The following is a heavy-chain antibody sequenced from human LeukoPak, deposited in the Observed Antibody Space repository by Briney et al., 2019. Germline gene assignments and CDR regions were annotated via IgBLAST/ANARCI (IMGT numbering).Heavy chain of an antibody. V-gene: IGHV1-18*01. J-gene: IGHJ4*02. D-gene: IGHD3-10*01. CDR3: ARDRISGFSRLGNFDY. CDR1: GYTFTSYG. Sequence: ASVKVSCKASGYTFTSYGISWVRQAPGQGLEWMGWISAYNGNTNYAQKLQGRVTMTTDTSTSTAYMELRSLRSDDTAVYYCARDRISGFSRLGNFDYWGQGTLVTVSS. CDR2: ISAYNGNT.